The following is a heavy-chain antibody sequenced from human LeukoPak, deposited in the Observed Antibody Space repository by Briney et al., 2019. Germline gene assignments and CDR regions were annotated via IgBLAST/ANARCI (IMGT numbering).Heavy chain of an antibody. V-gene: IGHV1-2*02. CDR3: ARTPRLWLPKRQFDY. CDR1: GYTFTGYY. Sequence: GASVKVSCKASGYTFTGYYMHWVRQAPGQGLEWMGWINPNSGGTNYAQKFQGRVTMTRDTSVSTAYMELSRLRSDDTAVYYCARTPRLWLPKRQFDYWGQGTLVTVSS. D-gene: IGHD5-12*01. J-gene: IGHJ4*02. CDR2: INPNSGGT.